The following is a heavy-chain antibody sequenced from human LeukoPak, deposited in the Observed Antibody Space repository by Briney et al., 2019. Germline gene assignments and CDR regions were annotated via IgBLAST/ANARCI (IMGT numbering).Heavy chain of an antibody. Sequence: GRALRLSCAASGVTFSSYAMHWVRQAPGKGVEWVAVISYEGSKKYYADSVKGRFTISRDHSKNTLYLQMNSLRAEDTAVYFCARDARYYDILTGYPLFDYWGQGTLVTVSS. CDR3: ARDARYYDILTGYPLFDY. V-gene: IGHV3-30-3*01. J-gene: IGHJ4*02. D-gene: IGHD3-9*01. CDR2: ISYEGSKK. CDR1: GVTFSSYA.